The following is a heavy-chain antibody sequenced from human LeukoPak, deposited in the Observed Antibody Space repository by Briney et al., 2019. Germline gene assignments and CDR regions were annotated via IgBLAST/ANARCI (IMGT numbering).Heavy chain of an antibody. CDR2: IIPIFGTA. Sequence: SVKVSCKASGYTFTGYYMHWVRQAPGQGLEWMGGIIPIFGTANYAQKFQGRVTITADESTSTAYMELSSLRSEDTAVYYCARLTIFGNDAFDIWGQGTMVTVSS. D-gene: IGHD3-3*01. J-gene: IGHJ3*02. V-gene: IGHV1-69*13. CDR1: GYTFTGYY. CDR3: ARLTIFGNDAFDI.